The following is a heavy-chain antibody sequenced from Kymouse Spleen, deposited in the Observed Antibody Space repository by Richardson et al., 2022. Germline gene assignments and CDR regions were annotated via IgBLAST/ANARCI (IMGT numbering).Heavy chain of an antibody. CDR2: IWYDGSNK. Sequence: QVQLVESGGGVVQPGRSLRLSCAASGFTFSSYGMHWVRQAPGKGLEWVAVIWYDGSNKYYADSVKGRFTISRDNSKNTLYLQMNSLRAEDTAVYYCARDGYFDWLGYYYYGMDVWGQGTTVTVSS. D-gene: IGHD3-9*01. CDR1: GFTFSSYG. J-gene: IGHJ6*02. V-gene: IGHV3-33*01. CDR3: ARDGYFDWLGYYYYGMDV.